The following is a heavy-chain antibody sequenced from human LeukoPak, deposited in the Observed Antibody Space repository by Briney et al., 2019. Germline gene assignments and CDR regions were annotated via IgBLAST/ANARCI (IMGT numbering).Heavy chain of an antibody. D-gene: IGHD6-13*01. J-gene: IGHJ6*03. CDR2: ISGSGGST. CDR3: AKNSRYSSSWAYYYYYMDV. V-gene: IGHV3-23*01. Sequence: GGSLRLSCAASGFTFSSYAMSWVRQAPGKGLEWVSAISGSGGSTYYADSVKGRFTISRDNSKNTLYLQMNSLRAEDTAVYYCAKNSRYSSSWAYYYYYMDVWGKGTTVTVSS. CDR1: GFTFSSYA.